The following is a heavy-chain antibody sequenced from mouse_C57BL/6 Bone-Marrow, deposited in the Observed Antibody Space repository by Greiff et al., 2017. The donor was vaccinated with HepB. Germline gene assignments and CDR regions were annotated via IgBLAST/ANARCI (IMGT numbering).Heavy chain of an antibody. CDR2: IYPGSGNT. CDR1: GYTFTDYY. V-gene: IGHV1-76*01. Sequence: VQVVESGAELVRPGASVKLSCKASGYTFTDYYINWVKQRPGQGLEWIARIYPGSGNTYYNEKFKGKATLTAEKSSSTAYMQLSSLTSEDSAVYFCARGGDGYYYSFDYWGQGTTLTVSS. CDR3: ARGGDGYYYSFDY. J-gene: IGHJ2*01. D-gene: IGHD2-3*01.